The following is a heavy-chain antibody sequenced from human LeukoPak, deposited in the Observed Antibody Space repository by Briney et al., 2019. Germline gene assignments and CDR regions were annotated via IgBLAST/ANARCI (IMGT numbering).Heavy chain of an antibody. CDR2: ISGSGGST. Sequence: GGSLRLSCAASGFTFSSYAMSWVRQAPGKGLEWVSAISGSGGSTYYADSVKGRFTISRDNSKNTLYLQMNSLRAEDTAVYCCAKFSTYYDFWSGYLDAFDIWGQGTMVTVSS. J-gene: IGHJ3*02. V-gene: IGHV3-23*01. D-gene: IGHD3-3*01. CDR1: GFTFSSYA. CDR3: AKFSTYYDFWSGYLDAFDI.